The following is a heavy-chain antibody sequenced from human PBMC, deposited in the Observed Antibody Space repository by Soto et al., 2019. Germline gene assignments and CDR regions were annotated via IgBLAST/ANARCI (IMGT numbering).Heavy chain of an antibody. D-gene: IGHD5-12*01. J-gene: IGHJ4*02. Sequence: GGSLRLSCAASGFTFSSSGMSWVRQAPGKGLEWVSGITDSGGSTYYVDSVKGRFTISKDNSKNTLSLEMNSLRAEDTAVYYCAKDSGWLHYYWGQGTLVTVSS. CDR2: ITDSGGST. V-gene: IGHV3-23*01. CDR1: GFTFSSSG. CDR3: AKDSGWLHYY.